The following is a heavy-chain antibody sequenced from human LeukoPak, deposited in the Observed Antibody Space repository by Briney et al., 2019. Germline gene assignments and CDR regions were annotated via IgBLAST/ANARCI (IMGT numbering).Heavy chain of an antibody. CDR1: GGSISSGGYH. CDR3: ARDFLRGFDY. D-gene: IGHD4-17*01. V-gene: IGHV4-31*11. CDR2: IYYSGST. J-gene: IGHJ4*02. Sequence: PSQTLSLTCAVSGGSISSGGYHWSWIRQHPGKGLEWIGYIYYSGSTYYNPSLKSRVTISVDTSKNQFSLRLSSVTAADTAVYYWARDFLRGFDYGGQGPRVTVSS.